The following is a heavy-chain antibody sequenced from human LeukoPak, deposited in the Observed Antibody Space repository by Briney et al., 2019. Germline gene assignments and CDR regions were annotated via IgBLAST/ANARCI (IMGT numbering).Heavy chain of an antibody. Sequence: GESLKISCKGFGYSFTSYWIGWVRQMPGKGLEWMGIMYPGDSDTRYSPSFQDQVTISADKSIGTAYVQWSSPKASDTALYYCARSDSDYGGFFDYWGQGTPVTVSS. D-gene: IGHD5-12*01. CDR1: GYSFTSYW. J-gene: IGHJ4*02. V-gene: IGHV5-51*01. CDR2: MYPGDSDT. CDR3: ARSDSDYGGFFDY.